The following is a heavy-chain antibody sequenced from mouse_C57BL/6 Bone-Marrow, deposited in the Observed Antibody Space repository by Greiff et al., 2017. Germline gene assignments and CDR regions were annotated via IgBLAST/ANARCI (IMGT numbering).Heavy chain of an antibody. CDR1: GYTFTSYG. CDR3: ARYYYGSTAFAY. D-gene: IGHD1-1*01. CDR2: IYPRSGNT. V-gene: IGHV1-81*01. J-gene: IGHJ3*01. Sequence: QVQLQQSGAELARPGASVKLSCKASGYTFTSYGISWVKQRTGQGLEWIGEIYPRSGNTYYNEKFKGKATLTADKSSSTAYMELRSLTSEDSAVXFCARYYYGSTAFAYWGQGTLVTVSA.